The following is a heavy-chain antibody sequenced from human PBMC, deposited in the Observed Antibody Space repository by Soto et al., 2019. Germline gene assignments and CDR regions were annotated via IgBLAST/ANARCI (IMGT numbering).Heavy chain of an antibody. J-gene: IGHJ4*02. CDR2: IIPIFGTA. CDR1: GVTFSSYA. D-gene: IGHD6-6*01. CDR3: ANFIAARRGYFDY. V-gene: IGHV1-69*13. Sequence: SLKVSCKAPGVTFSSYAISWVRQAPGQGLEWMGGIIPIFGTANYAQKFQGRVTITADESTSTAYMELSSLRSEDTAVYYCANFIAARRGYFDYWGQGTLVTVSS.